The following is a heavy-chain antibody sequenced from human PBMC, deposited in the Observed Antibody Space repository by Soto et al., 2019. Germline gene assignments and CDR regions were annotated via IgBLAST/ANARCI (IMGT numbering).Heavy chain of an antibody. D-gene: IGHD1-26*01. CDR3: AKDISGRGSFYYYHGLDV. V-gene: IGHV3-9*01. CDR2: ISWNGGSI. Sequence: EVQLVESGGGLVQPGRSLRLSCAASKFTFDDYAMHWVRQAPGKGLEWVSGISWNGGSIGYADSVKARFTISRDNAKNSLYLKMNSLRVEDTALYYCAKDISGRGSFYYYHGLDVWGQGTTVTVSS. J-gene: IGHJ6*02. CDR1: KFTFDDYA.